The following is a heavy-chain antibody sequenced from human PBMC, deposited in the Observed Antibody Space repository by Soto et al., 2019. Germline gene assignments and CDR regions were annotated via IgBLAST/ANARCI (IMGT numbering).Heavy chain of an antibody. J-gene: IGHJ5*02. CDR1: GYRFSDHG. D-gene: IGHD3-16*02. CDR2: IHPGNGNT. CDR3: ARDRYTATTVWFDP. V-gene: IGHV1-3*01. Sequence: QVQLVQSGAEVKKPGASVKISCRASGYRFSDHGIHWMRQAPGQRPEWMGWIHPGNGNTRSPQKFQGRVPFTRDTPASTAYMELSSLTSEDTAVYFCARDRYTATTVWFDPWGQGSLVTVSS.